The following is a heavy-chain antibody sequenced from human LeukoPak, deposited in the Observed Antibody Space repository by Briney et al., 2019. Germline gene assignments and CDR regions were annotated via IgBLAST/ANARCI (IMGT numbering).Heavy chain of an antibody. CDR3: ASPGYSSGWYGGYYYYGMDV. V-gene: IGHV4-34*01. D-gene: IGHD6-19*01. CDR2: INHSGST. J-gene: IGHJ6*02. CDR1: GGSFSGYY. Sequence: PSETLSLTCAVYGGSFSGYYWSWIRQPPGKGLEWIGEINHSGSTNYNPSLKCRVTISVDTSKNQFSLELSSVTAADTAVYYCASPGYSSGWYGGYYYYGMDVWGQGTTVTVSS.